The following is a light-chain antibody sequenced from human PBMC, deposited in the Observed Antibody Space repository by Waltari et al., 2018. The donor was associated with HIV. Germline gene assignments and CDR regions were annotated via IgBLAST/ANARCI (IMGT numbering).Light chain of an antibody. J-gene: IGLJ1*01. V-gene: IGLV1-47*01. Sequence: QSVLTQPPSASGTPGPRVTISCSGSSSNTGNDNVYWYQQLPGTTPKLLIYKNIQRPSGVPDRFAGSKSGTSAYLAISGLRSEDEADYYCVGWDASLSAYVFGAGTKVTVL. CDR1: SSNTGNDN. CDR2: KNI. CDR3: VGWDASLSAYV.